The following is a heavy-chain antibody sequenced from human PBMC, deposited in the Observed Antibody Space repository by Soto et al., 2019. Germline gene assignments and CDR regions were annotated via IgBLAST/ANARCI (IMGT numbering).Heavy chain of an antibody. V-gene: IGHV1-69*13. CDR2: IIPIFGTA. CDR1: VGTFSSYA. Sequence: SVKVSCTTSVGTFSSYAISWLRKTPGQGLEWMGVIIPIFGTANYAQKVQGRATISADESLTSSYLELRSLRSEDTGVYFCARGAMANFDYGGQGTVVTVAS. J-gene: IGHJ4*02. D-gene: IGHD5-18*01. CDR3: ARGAMANFDY.